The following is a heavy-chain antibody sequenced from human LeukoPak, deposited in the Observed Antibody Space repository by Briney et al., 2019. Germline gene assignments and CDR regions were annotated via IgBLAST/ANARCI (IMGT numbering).Heavy chain of an antibody. CDR3: VGPTTVTTTHDAFDI. CDR1: GGSISSGGYY. V-gene: IGHV4-31*03. Sequence: PSETLSLTCTVSGGSISSGGYYWSWIRQHPGKGLEWIGYIYYSGSTYYNPSLKSRVTISVDTSKNQFSLKLSSVTAADTAVYYCVGPTTVTTTHDAFDIWGQGTMVTVSS. D-gene: IGHD4-17*01. CDR2: IYYSGST. J-gene: IGHJ3*02.